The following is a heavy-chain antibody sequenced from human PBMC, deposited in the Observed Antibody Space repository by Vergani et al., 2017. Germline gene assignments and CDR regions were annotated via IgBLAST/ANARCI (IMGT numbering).Heavy chain of an antibody. CDR2: ISSSCSTI. CDR3: AIDSAVVVPAASHVYYYYYYMDV. Sequence: VQLVESGGGLIQPGGSLRLSCAVSGFTVSTNYMSWIRQAPGKGLEWVSYISSSCSTIYYADSVKGRFTISRDNAKNSLYLQLNSLRAEDTAVYYCAIDSAVVVPAASHVYYYYYYMDVWGKGTTVTVSS. V-gene: IGHV3-11*01. D-gene: IGHD2-2*01. CDR1: GFTVSTNY. J-gene: IGHJ6*03.